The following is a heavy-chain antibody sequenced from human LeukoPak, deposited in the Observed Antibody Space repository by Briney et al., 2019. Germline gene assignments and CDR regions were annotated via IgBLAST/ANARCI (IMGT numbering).Heavy chain of an antibody. CDR3: ARFTDGYNSLVDY. CDR1: GYSSTSYL. J-gene: IGHJ4*02. V-gene: IGHV5-51*01. D-gene: IGHD5-24*01. CDR2: IYPGDSET. Sequence: GAALKISCKGSGYSSTSYLIGWVRQPGRKGLGWRGIIYPGDSETRYSTFFQRQVTISADKSISTAYLQWSRLRASDTAMYYCARFTDGYNSLVDYWGQRALVTVSS.